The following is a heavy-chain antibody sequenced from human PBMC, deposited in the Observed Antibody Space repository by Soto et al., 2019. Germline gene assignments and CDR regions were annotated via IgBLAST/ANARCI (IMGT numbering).Heavy chain of an antibody. D-gene: IGHD6-13*01. CDR3: ARRDGSSWYGIDY. CDR2: IYYTGSN. CDR1: GGSMSNYY. V-gene: IGHV4-59*12. J-gene: IGHJ4*02. Sequence: TSETLSLTCTVSGGSMSNYYWSWIRQPPGKGLEWIGFIYYTGSNTYSPSLKSRVTISLDTSKNQFSLKLSSVTAADTAVYYCARRDGSSWYGIDYWGQGTLVTVSS.